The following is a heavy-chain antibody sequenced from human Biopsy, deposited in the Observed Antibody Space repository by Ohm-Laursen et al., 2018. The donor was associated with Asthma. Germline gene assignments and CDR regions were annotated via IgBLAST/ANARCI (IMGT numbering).Heavy chain of an antibody. V-gene: IGHV3-30*01. CDR1: AFSFSNFA. CDR3: VRDGTDDAFDI. Sequence: SLRLSCAAFAFSFSNFAIHWVRQAPGKGLEWVGVISKDASTQDYADSVKGRFTMARDNSKNTLDLQMYSLREEDTAVYYCVRDGTDDAFDIWGQGTVVSVSS. CDR2: ISKDASTQ. D-gene: IGHD1-1*01. J-gene: IGHJ3*02.